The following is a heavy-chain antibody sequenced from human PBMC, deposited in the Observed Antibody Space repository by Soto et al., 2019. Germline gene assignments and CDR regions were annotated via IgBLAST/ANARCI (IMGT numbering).Heavy chain of an antibody. CDR1: GFPFSSYS. D-gene: IGHD2-2*01. J-gene: IGHJ4*02. CDR3: ARDDIVLVPAAIPGFDY. V-gene: IGHV3-48*02. CDR2: ISSSSSTI. Sequence: GGSLRLSCAASGFPFSSYSMNWVRQAPGKGLEWVSYISSSSSTIYYADSVKGRFTISRDNAKNSLYLQMNSLRDEDTAVYYCARDDIVLVPAAIPGFDYWGQGTLVTVSS.